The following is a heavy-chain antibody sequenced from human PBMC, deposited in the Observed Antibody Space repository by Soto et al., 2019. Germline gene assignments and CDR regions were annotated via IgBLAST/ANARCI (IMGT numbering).Heavy chain of an antibody. CDR2: INHSGST. Sequence: PSETLSLTCAVYGGSFSGYYWSWIRQPPGKGLEWIGEINHSGSTNYNPSLKSRVTISVDTSKNQFSLKLSSVTAADTAVYYCARGVGAASRRGVGNHYYYYYGMDVWGQGTTVT. D-gene: IGHD1-26*01. J-gene: IGHJ6*02. CDR1: GGSFSGYY. V-gene: IGHV4-34*01. CDR3: ARGVGAASRRGVGNHYYYYYGMDV.